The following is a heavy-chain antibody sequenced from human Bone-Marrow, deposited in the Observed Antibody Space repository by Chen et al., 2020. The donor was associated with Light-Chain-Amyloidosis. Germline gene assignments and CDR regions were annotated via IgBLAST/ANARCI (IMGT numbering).Heavy chain of an antibody. CDR3: AKDLGPKGGYDYY. Sequence: EVQLLESGGGLVQPGGSLRLSCAASGFTLSSYAMSWVRQAPGQGLEWVSAISGSGGSTYYADSVKGRFTISRDNSKNTLYLQMNSLRAEDTAVYYCAKDLGPKGGYDYYWGQGTLVTVSS. D-gene: IGHD5-12*01. J-gene: IGHJ4*02. V-gene: IGHV3-23*01. CDR2: ISGSGGST. CDR1: GFTLSSYA.